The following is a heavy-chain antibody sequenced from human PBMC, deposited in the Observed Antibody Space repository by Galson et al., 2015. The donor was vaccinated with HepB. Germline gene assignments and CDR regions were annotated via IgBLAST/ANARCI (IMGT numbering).Heavy chain of an antibody. V-gene: IGHV3-30*18. CDR3: AKAHIAAAGTQGRFDP. J-gene: IGHJ5*02. CDR1: GFTFSSYS. Sequence: SLRLSCAASGFTFSSYSMNWVRQAPGKGLEWVAVISYDGSNEYYADSVKGRFTISRDNSKNTLYLQMNSLRAEDTAVYYCAKAHIAAAGTQGRFDPWGQGTLVTVSS. CDR2: ISYDGSNE. D-gene: IGHD6-13*01.